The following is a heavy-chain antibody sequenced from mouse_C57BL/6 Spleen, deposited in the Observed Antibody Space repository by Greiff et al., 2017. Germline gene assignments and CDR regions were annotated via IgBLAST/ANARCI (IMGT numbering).Heavy chain of an antibody. CDR3: ARAGLRSLFDY. Sequence: VQLQQPGAELVKPGASVKMSCKASGYTFTSYWITWVKQRPGQGLEWIGDIYPGSGSTNYNEKFKGKATLTADTSSSTAYMQLSSLTSEDSAVYYCARAGLRSLFDYWGQGTTLTVSS. D-gene: IGHD1-1*01. CDR1: GYTFTSYW. V-gene: IGHV1-55*01. CDR2: IYPGSGST. J-gene: IGHJ2*01.